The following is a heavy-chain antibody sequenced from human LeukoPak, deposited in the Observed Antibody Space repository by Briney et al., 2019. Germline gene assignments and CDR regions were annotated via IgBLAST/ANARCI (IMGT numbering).Heavy chain of an antibody. CDR1: GYTFTSYD. CDR3: ARVGMGRGVIGY. Sequence: ASVKVSCKASGYTFTSYDINWVRQATGQGLEWMGWMNPNSGNTGYAQKFQGRVTMTRNTSISTAYMELSSLRSEDTAVYYCARVGMGRGVIGYWGQGTLVTVSS. J-gene: IGHJ4*02. CDR2: MNPNSGNT. V-gene: IGHV1-8*01. D-gene: IGHD3-10*01.